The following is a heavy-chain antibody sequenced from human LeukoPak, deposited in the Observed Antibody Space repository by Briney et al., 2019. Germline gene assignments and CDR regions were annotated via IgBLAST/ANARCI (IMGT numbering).Heavy chain of an antibody. CDR3: ARDATTGTRPSGYMDV. J-gene: IGHJ6*03. CDR2: ISSSGSTI. Sequence: GGSLRLSCAASGFTFSDYYMSWIRQAPGKGLEWVSYISSSGSTIYYADSVKGRFTISRDNAKNSLYLQMNSLRAEDTAVYYCARDATTGTRPSGYMDVWGKGTTVTVSS. CDR1: GFTFSDYY. V-gene: IGHV3-11*01. D-gene: IGHD1-1*01.